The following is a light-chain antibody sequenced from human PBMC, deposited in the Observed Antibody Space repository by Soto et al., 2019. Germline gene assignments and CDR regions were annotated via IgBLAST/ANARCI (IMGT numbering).Light chain of an antibody. Sequence: QSVLTQPPSVSGAPGQRVTLSCTGSSSNIGAGYDVHWYQQLPGTAPKLLIYGNNNRPSGVPDRFSGSKSGTSASLAITGLQAEDEADYYCQSYDISLCGSVFGTGINVTVL. CDR3: QSYDISLCGSV. CDR2: GNN. CDR1: SSNIGAGYD. J-gene: IGLJ1*01. V-gene: IGLV1-40*01.